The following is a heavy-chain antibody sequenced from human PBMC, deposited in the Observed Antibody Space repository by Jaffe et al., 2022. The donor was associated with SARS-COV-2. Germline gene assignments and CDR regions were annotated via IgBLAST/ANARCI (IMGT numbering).Heavy chain of an antibody. J-gene: IGHJ6*02. CDR3: ARVGIAVAGRPYGMDV. Sequence: QVQLQESGPGLVKPSQTLSLTCTVSGGSISSGSYYWSWIRQPAGKGLEWIGRIYTSGSTNYNPSLKSRVTISVDTSKNQFSLKLSSVTAADTAVYYCARVGIAVAGRPYGMDVWGQGTTVTVSS. CDR1: GGSISSGSYY. D-gene: IGHD6-19*01. V-gene: IGHV4-61*02. CDR2: IYTSGST.